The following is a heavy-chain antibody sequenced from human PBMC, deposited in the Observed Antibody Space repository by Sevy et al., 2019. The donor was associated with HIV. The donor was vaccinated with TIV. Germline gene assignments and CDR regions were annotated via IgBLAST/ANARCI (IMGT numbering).Heavy chain of an antibody. D-gene: IGHD3-3*02. Sequence: SETLSLTCSVSGDSISGYYWSWIRQPPGKGLEWIGHIYYSGRTDYNPSLKSRVTISADTSKNQFSLKLNSVTAADTAVYYCARPYSNFYYAMDVWGQGTTVTVSS. CDR2: IYYSGRT. J-gene: IGHJ6*02. CDR3: ARPYSNFYYAMDV. CDR1: GDSISGYY. V-gene: IGHV4-59*01.